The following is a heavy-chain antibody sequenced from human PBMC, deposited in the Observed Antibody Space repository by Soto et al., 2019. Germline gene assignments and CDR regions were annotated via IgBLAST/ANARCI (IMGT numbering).Heavy chain of an antibody. V-gene: IGHV4-34*01. D-gene: IGHD6-19*01. CDR2: INHSGST. Sequence: QVQLQQWGAGLLKPSETLSLTCAVYGGSFSGYYWSWIRQPPGKGLEWIGEINHSGSTNYNPSLKSRVTISVDTSKNQFSLKLSSVTAADTAVYYCAASSGWYARSFYWGQGTLVTVSS. CDR1: GGSFSGYY. J-gene: IGHJ4*02. CDR3: AASSGWYARSFY.